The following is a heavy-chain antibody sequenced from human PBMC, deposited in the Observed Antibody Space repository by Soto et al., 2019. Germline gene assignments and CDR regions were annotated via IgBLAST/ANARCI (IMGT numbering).Heavy chain of an antibody. J-gene: IGHJ4*02. CDR1: GYTFTSYY. CDR3: ARDRGYNWNENNFDY. Sequence: ASVKVSCKASGYTFTSYYMHWVRQAPGQGLEWMGWINPNSGGTNYAQKFQGRVTMTRDTSISTAYMELSRLRSDDTAAYYCARDRGYNWNENNFDYWGQGTLVTVS. D-gene: IGHD1-20*01. CDR2: INPNSGGT. V-gene: IGHV1-2*02.